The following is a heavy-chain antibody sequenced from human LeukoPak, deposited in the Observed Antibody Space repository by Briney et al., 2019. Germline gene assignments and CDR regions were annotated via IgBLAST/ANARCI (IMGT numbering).Heavy chain of an antibody. CDR1: GFTFSSYA. CDR3: AKGAYYHGSGRYFDY. D-gene: IGHD3-10*01. Sequence: GGSLRLSCAASGFTFSSYAMNWVRQAPGKGLEWVSAISGSGGATYYADSVKGRFTMSRDNSKNTLYLQMNSLRAEDAAVYYCAKGAYYHGSGRYFDYWGQGTLVTVSS. V-gene: IGHV3-23*01. J-gene: IGHJ4*02. CDR2: ISGSGGAT.